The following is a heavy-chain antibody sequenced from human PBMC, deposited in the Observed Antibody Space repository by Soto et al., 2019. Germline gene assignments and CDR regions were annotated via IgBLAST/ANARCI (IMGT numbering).Heavy chain of an antibody. CDR1: GFTFSSYG. CDR2: ISYDGSNK. D-gene: IGHD6-19*01. V-gene: IGHV3-30*18. Sequence: GGSLRLSCAASGFTFSSYGMHWVRQAPGKGLEWVAVISYDGSNKYYADSVKGRFTISRDNSKNTLYLQMNSLRAEDTAVYYCAKDRSEGIAVAGPFDYWGQGNLVTVSS. J-gene: IGHJ4*02. CDR3: AKDRSEGIAVAGPFDY.